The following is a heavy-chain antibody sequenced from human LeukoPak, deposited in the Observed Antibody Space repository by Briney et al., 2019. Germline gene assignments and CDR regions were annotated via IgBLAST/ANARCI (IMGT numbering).Heavy chain of an antibody. Sequence: ASVKVSCKASGYTFTSYGISWVRQAPGQGLEWMGWISAYSDNTYYAQKLQGRVTMTTDTSTSTAYMELRSLRSDDTAVYYCARDPVAYCGGDCYSRTADYWGQGTLVTVSS. CDR2: ISAYSDNT. CDR3: ARDPVAYCGGDCYSRTADY. V-gene: IGHV1-18*01. J-gene: IGHJ4*02. CDR1: GYTFTSYG. D-gene: IGHD2-21*02.